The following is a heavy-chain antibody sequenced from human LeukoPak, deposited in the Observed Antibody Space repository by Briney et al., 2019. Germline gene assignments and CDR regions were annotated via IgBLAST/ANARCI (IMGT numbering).Heavy chain of an antibody. CDR1: GGSISSSSYY. CDR3: ARHYKQRDGPQSQSYFDY. CDR2: IYYSGST. V-gene: IGHV4-39*01. Sequence: SETLSLTCTVSGGSISSSSYYWGWIRQPPGKGLEWIGSIYYSGSTYYNPSLKSRVTISVDTSKNQFSLKLSSVTAADTAVYYCARHYKQRDGPQSQSYFDYWGQGTLVTVSS. J-gene: IGHJ4*02. D-gene: IGHD5-24*01.